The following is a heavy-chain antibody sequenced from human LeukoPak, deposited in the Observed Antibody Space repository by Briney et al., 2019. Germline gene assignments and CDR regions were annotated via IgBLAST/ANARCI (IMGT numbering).Heavy chain of an antibody. CDR3: AKSSRYSSGRKGGYYYGMDV. J-gene: IGHJ6*02. Sequence: GRSLRLSCAASGFTFSSYDMHWVRQAPGKGLEWVAVISYGGRKKDYADSVKGRFTISRDNSKNPLHLQMNSLRAEDTAVYYCAKSSRYSSGRKGGYYYGMDVWGQGTTVTVSS. CDR2: ISYGGRKK. V-gene: IGHV3-30*18. D-gene: IGHD6-19*01. CDR1: GFTFSSYD.